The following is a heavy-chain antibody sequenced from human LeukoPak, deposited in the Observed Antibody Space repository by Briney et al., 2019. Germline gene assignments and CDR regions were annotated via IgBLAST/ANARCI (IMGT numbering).Heavy chain of an antibody. D-gene: IGHD1-1*01. V-gene: IGHV3-13*01. CDR2: LGTAGDT. CDR3: ARVAKERVGGVYYFDY. Sequence: GGSLRLSCAASGFTFSDYDMHWVRQATGKGLEWVSALGTAGDTYYTGSVKGRFTISRENAKNSLYLQMNSLRAGGTAVYYCARVAKERVGGVYYFDYWGQGTLVTVSS. CDR1: GFTFSDYD. J-gene: IGHJ4*02.